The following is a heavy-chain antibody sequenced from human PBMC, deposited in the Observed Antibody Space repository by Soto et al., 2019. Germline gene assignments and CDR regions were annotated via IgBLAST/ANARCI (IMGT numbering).Heavy chain of an antibody. Sequence: ASVKVSCKASGYTFTNSDISWVRQAPGQGPEWMGWMNPDSGHAAYAQKFQGRVTLTTSTSTSTVYMEMRSLGSEDTAVYYCARRPRCSGGICNYGLDNWGQGTLVTVSS. CDR3: ARRPRCSGGICNYGLDN. J-gene: IGHJ4*02. D-gene: IGHD6-25*01. CDR1: GYTFTNSD. V-gene: IGHV1-8*01. CDR2: MNPDSGHA.